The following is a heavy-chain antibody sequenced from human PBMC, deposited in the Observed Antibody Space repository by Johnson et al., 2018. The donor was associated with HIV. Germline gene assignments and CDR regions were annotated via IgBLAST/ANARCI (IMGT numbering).Heavy chain of an antibody. CDR3: AKGWELTPDDAFDI. Sequence: VQLVESGGGLAKPAWSPRLSCVVSQFTFSCYYMNCVRQAPGKGLEWVSLIYSGGSTYYAVSVKGRFTISRDNSKSTLYLQMNSLRAEDTAVYYCAKGWELTPDDAFDIWGQGTMVTVSS. CDR1: QFTFSCYY. CDR2: IYSGGST. D-gene: IGHD1-26*01. V-gene: IGHV3-66*01. J-gene: IGHJ3*02.